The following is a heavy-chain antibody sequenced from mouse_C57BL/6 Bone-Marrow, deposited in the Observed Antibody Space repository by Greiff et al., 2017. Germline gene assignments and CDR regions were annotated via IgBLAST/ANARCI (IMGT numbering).Heavy chain of an antibody. CDR2: IYPRSGDT. D-gene: IGHD2-4*01. V-gene: IGHV1-81*01. CDR3: ARGALCDDYDVGFAY. Sequence: QVQLQQSGAELARPGASVKLSCKASGYTFTSYGISWVKQRTGQGLEWIGEIYPRSGDTYYNEKFKGKATLTADKSSSTEYMELRSLTSEDSAVYVCARGALCDDYDVGFAYWGKGTLVTVSA. J-gene: IGHJ3*01. CDR1: GYTFTSYG.